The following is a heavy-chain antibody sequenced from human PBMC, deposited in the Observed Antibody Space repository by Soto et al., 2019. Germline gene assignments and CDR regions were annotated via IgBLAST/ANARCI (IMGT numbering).Heavy chain of an antibody. J-gene: IGHJ6*03. Sequence: PGGSLRLSCAASGFTVSSNYMSWVRQAPGKGLEWVSVIYSGGSTYYADSVKGRFTISRDNSKNTLYLQMNSLRAEDTAVYYCARDLAAFEPYYYYYMDVWGKGTTVTVSS. CDR3: ARDLAAFEPYYYYYMDV. V-gene: IGHV3-66*01. D-gene: IGHD6-25*01. CDR2: IYSGGST. CDR1: GFTVSSNY.